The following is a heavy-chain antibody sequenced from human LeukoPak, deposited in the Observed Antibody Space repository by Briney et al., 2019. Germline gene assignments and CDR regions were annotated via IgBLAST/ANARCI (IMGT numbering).Heavy chain of an antibody. CDR1: GYTFTSYG. V-gene: IGHV1-18*01. J-gene: IGHJ4*02. D-gene: IGHD1-7*01. Sequence: ASVKVSCKASGYTFTSYGISWVRQAPGQGLEWMGWISAYNGNTNYAQKLQGRVTMTTDTSTSTAYMELRSLRSDDTAVYYCARTYNWNYVSPIPFDYWDQGTLVTVSS. CDR3: ARTYNWNYVSPIPFDY. CDR2: ISAYNGNT.